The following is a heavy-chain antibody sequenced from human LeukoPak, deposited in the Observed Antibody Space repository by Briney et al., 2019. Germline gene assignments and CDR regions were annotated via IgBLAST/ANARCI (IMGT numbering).Heavy chain of an antibody. CDR1: GFTFSSYG. V-gene: IGHV3-30*18. CDR2: ISYDGSNK. CDR3: AKGNFMKSSSLDY. D-gene: IGHD6-6*01. J-gene: IGHJ4*02. Sequence: PGGSLRLSCAASGFTFSSYGMHWVRQAPGKGLEWVAVISYDGSNKYYADSVKGRFTISRDNSKNTLYLQMNSLRAEDTAVYYCAKGNFMKSSSLDYWGQGTLVTVSS.